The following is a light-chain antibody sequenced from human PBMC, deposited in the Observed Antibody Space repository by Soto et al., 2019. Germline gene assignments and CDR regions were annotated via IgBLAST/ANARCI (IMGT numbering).Light chain of an antibody. V-gene: IGKV2-24*01. CDR1: QGLVYSDGNTY. J-gene: IGKJ1*01. Sequence: VLTQTPLSSAVTLGQPASISCRSSQGLVYSDGNTYLSWHQQRPGQPPRLLIYQVSNRFSGVPDRFSGSGAGTDFTLKISRVVAEDVGVYSCIEFSHFPRTFGQGTKVEIK. CDR3: IEFSHFPRT. CDR2: QVS.